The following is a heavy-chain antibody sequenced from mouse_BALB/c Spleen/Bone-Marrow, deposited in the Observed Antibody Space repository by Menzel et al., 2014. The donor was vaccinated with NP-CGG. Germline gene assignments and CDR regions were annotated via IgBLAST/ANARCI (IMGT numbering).Heavy chain of an antibody. CDR2: IYPGSGTT. CDR1: GYTFTDYY. V-gene: IGHV1-84*02. J-gene: IGHJ4*01. Sequence: VQLQQSGPELVKPGASVKISCKASGYTFTDYYINWVKQKPGQVLEWIGWIYPGSGTTKYNEKFKGKATLTVDTSSSTAYMQLSSLTSEDTAVYFCARDHGYVDVMDCWGQGTSVTVSS. D-gene: IGHD1-2*01. CDR3: ARDHGYVDVMDC.